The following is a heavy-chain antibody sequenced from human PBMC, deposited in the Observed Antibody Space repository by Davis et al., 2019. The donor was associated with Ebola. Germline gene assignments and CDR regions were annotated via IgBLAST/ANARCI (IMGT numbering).Heavy chain of an antibody. J-gene: IGHJ3*02. Sequence: AASVKVSCKASGYKFTSYAMNWVRQAPGQGLEWMGWISAYNGNTNYAQILQGRVTMTTDTSTVTAYMDLRSLRSDDTAVYFCARTSIVGTTTTASDIWGQGTKVTVSS. D-gene: IGHD1-26*01. CDR3: ARTSIVGTTTTASDI. V-gene: IGHV1-18*01. CDR1: GYKFTSYA. CDR2: ISAYNGNT.